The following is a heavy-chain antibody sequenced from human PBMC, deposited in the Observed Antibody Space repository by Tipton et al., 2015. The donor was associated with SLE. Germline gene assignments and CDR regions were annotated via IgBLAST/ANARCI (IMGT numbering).Heavy chain of an antibody. V-gene: IGHV4-38-2*02. CDR2: IYHSGST. CDR1: GYSISSGYY. CDR3: ARDPDYTGGYYFDY. J-gene: IGHJ4*02. Sequence: TLSLTCTVSGYSISSGYYWGWIRQPPGKGLEWIGSIYHSGSTYYNPSLKSRVTISVDTSKNQFSLKLSSVTAADTAVYYCARDPDYTGGYYFDYWGQGTLVTVSS. D-gene: IGHD4-11*01.